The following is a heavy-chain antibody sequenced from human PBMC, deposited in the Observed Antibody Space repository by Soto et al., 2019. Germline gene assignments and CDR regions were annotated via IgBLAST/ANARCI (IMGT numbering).Heavy chain of an antibody. D-gene: IGHD1-1*01. J-gene: IGHJ6*02. CDR1: GGTFSSYA. CDR3: ARESQLEPDKYYSYGMDV. Sequence: QVQLVQSGAEVKKPGSSVKVSCKASGGTFSSYAISWVRQAPGQGLEWMGGIIPIFGTANYAQKFQGRVTITADKSTSTAYMELSSLRSEDTAVYYCARESQLEPDKYYSYGMDVWGQGTTVTVSS. V-gene: IGHV1-69*06. CDR2: IIPIFGTA.